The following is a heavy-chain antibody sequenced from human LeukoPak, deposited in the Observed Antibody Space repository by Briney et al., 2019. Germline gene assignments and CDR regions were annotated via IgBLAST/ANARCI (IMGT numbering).Heavy chain of an antibody. CDR3: AKTSTGVGYYYGMDV. CDR1: GFTFSSYS. V-gene: IGHV3-21*04. Sequence: GGSLRLSCAASGFTFSSYSMNWVRQAPEERLEWVSSISSSSSYIYYADSVKGRFTISRDNSKNTLYLQMNSLRAEDTAVYYCAKTSTGVGYYYGMDVWGQGTTVTVSS. CDR2: ISSSSSYI. D-gene: IGHD3-10*01. J-gene: IGHJ6*02.